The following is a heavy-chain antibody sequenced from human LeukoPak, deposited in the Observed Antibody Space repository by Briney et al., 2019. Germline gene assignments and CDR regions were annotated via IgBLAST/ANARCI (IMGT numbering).Heavy chain of an antibody. CDR3: ARDLIKGARFDP. D-gene: IGHD3-16*01. Sequence: PSQTLSLTCTVSGGSISSGSYYWSWIRQPARKGLEWIGRIYTSGSTNYNPSLKSRVTISVDTSKNQFSLKLSSVTAADTAVYYCARDLIKGARFDPWGQGTLVTVSS. J-gene: IGHJ5*02. CDR1: GGSISSGSYY. V-gene: IGHV4-61*02. CDR2: IYTSGST.